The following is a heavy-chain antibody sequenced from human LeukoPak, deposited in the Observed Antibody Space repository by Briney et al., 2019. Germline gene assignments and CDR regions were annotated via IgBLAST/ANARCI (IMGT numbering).Heavy chain of an antibody. J-gene: IGHJ3*02. V-gene: IGHV3-23*01. CDR2: ISGSGGST. Sequence: GGSLRLSCAASGFTFSSYAMSWVRQAPGKGLEWVSAISGSGGSTYYADSVKGRFTISRDNSKNTLYLQMNSLRAEDTAVYYCARDGYCSSTSCYPDAFDIWGQGTMVTASS. CDR1: GFTFSSYA. D-gene: IGHD2-2*03. CDR3: ARDGYCSSTSCYPDAFDI.